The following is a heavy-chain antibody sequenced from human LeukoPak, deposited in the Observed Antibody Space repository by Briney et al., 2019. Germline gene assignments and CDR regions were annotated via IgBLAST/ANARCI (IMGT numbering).Heavy chain of an antibody. CDR3: ADTVREDIAARPVG. V-gene: IGHV3-23*01. CDR2: ISGSGGST. D-gene: IGHD6-6*01. Sequence: HTGGSLRLSCAASGFTFSSYAMSWVRQAPGKGLEWVSAISGSGGSTYYADSVKGRFTISRDNSKNTLYLQMNSLRAEDTAVYYCADTVREDIAARPVGWGQGTLVTVSS. CDR1: GFTFSSYA. J-gene: IGHJ4*02.